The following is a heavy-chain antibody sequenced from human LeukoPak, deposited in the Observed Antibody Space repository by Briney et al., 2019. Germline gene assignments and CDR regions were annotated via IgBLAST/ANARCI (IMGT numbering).Heavy chain of an antibody. D-gene: IGHD3-3*01. J-gene: IGHJ4*02. CDR2: TYYSGST. CDR3: ARARDFWSGYSDYYFDY. V-gene: IGHV4-31*03. CDR1: GGSISSGGYY. Sequence: SETLSLTCTVSGGSISSGGYYWSWIRQHPGKGLEWIGYTYYSGSTYYNPSLKSRVTISVDTSKNQFSLKLSSVTAADTAVYYCARARDFWSGYSDYYFDYWGQGTLVTVSS.